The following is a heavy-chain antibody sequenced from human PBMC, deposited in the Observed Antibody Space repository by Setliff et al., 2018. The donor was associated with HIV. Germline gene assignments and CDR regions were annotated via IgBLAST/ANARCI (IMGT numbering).Heavy chain of an antibody. V-gene: IGHV3-33*06. J-gene: IGHJ6*03. CDR1: GFTFSTYD. D-gene: IGHD1-26*01. CDR2: IWYDGSNK. Sequence: GGSLRLSCAASGFTFSTYDMYWVRQAPGKGLEWVAVIWYDGSNKYYEDSVQGRFTISRDNSKNTLYLQMNSLRAEDTAVYHCAKDRNPWDSSYYMDVWGKGTTVTVSS. CDR3: AKDRNPWDSSYYMDV.